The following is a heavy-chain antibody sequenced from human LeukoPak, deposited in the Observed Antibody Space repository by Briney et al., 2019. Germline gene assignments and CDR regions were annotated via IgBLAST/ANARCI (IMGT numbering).Heavy chain of an antibody. CDR3: AHPYSSSWYYFDY. V-gene: IGHV1-69*06. Sequence: SVKVSCKASGGTFSSYAISWVRQAPGQGLEWMGGIIPIFGTANYAQKFQGRVTITADKSTSTAYMELSRLRSEDTAVYYCAHPYSSSWYYFDYWGQGTLVTVSS. D-gene: IGHD6-13*01. CDR1: GGTFSSYA. J-gene: IGHJ4*02. CDR2: IIPIFGTA.